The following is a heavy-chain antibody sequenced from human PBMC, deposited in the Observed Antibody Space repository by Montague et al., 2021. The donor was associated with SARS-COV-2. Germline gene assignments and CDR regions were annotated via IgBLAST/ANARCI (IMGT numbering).Heavy chain of an antibody. CDR3: ARDRGGSGSYYSEGFDY. CDR2: IKQDGSEK. D-gene: IGHD3-10*01. J-gene: IGHJ4*02. Sequence: SLRLSCAASGFTFSSYWMSWVRQAPGKGLEWVANIKQDGSEKYYXXSLKGRFTISRDNAKNSLYLQMNSLRAEDTAVYYCARDRGGSGSYYSEGFDYWGQGTLVTVSS. CDR1: GFTFSSYW. V-gene: IGHV3-7*01.